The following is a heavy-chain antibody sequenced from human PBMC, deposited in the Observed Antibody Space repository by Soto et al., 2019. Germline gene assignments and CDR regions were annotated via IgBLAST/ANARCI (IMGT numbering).Heavy chain of an antibody. V-gene: IGHV4-34*01. CDR2: INHSGST. CDR1: GGSFSGYY. CDR3: ASTRRDGYNNYYYYYGMDV. D-gene: IGHD5-12*01. Sequence: SETLSLTCAVYGGSFSGYYWSWIRQPPGKGLEWIGEINHSGSTNYNPSLKGRFTISRDNAKNSLYLQMNSLRAEDTAVYYCASTRRDGYNNYYYYYGMDVWGQGTTVTVSS. J-gene: IGHJ6*02.